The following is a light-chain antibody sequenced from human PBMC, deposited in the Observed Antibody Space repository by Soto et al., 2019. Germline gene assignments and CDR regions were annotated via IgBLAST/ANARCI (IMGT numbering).Light chain of an antibody. CDR3: CSYTSSSTRI. J-gene: IGLJ2*01. CDR1: SSDVGHYNY. V-gene: IGLV2-14*01. Sequence: QSVLTHPASVSGSPGQSITISCTGTSSDVGHYNYVSWYQQYPGKAPKLMIYDVNTRPSGVSNRFSGSKSGNTASLTISGLQAEDEADYYCCSYTSSSTRIFGGGTKLTVL. CDR2: DVN.